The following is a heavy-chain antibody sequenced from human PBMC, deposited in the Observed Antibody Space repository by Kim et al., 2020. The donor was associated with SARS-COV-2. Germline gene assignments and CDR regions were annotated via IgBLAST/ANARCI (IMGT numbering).Heavy chain of an antibody. V-gene: IGHV3-48*02. J-gene: IGHJ3*02. CDR3: VRDRMGGAFDI. D-gene: IGHD3-16*01. Sequence: ALKGRFTITRDKAKSSLYLKMNSLRDEETALYYCVRDRMGGAFDIWGQGTMVTVSS.